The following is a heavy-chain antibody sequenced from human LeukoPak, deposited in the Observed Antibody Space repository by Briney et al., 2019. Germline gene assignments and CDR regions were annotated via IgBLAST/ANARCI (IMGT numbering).Heavy chain of an antibody. J-gene: IGHJ4*02. CDR1: GYSFTTYW. V-gene: IGHV5-51*01. Sequence: GESLKISCKGSGYSFTTYWIGWVRQMPGKGLEWMGIIHPGDSDTRYSPSFQGQVTISADKSISTAYLQWSSLKASDTAMYYCARLEPDIVVVVAASLASYYFDYWGQGTLVTVSS. CDR3: ARLEPDIVVVVAASLASYYFDY. D-gene: IGHD2-15*01. CDR2: IHPGDSDT.